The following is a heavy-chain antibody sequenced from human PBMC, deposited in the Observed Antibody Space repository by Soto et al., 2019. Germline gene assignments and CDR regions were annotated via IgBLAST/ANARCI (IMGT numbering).Heavy chain of an antibody. CDR1: GFTFIRHA. V-gene: IGHV3-23*01. J-gene: IGHJ6*02. Sequence: PGGSLRLSCAASGFTFIRHAMDWVRQAPVKGLEWVSGISPSGESTHYADSVKGRFTISRDNSNSMLYLQMSSLRAEDTAIYYCVKRPPPNCTGDSGSHALGQGAAVTVSS. D-gene: IGHD2-15*01. CDR2: ISPSGEST. CDR3: VKRPPPNCTGDSGSHA.